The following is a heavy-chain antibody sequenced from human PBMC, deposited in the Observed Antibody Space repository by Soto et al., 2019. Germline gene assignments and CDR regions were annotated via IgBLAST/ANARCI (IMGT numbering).Heavy chain of an antibody. J-gene: IGHJ6*03. CDR3: TTYYVEWLRRGTVTFYYYYYMDV. V-gene: IGHV3-15*01. CDR2: IKSKTDGGTT. D-gene: IGHD4-17*01. CDR1: GFTFSNAW. Sequence: GGSLRLSCAASGFTFSNAWMSWVRQAPGKGLEWVGRIKSKTDGGTTDYAAPVKGRFTISRDDSKNTLYLQMNSLKTEDTAVYYCTTYYVEWLRRGTVTFYYYYYMDVWGKGTTVTVSS.